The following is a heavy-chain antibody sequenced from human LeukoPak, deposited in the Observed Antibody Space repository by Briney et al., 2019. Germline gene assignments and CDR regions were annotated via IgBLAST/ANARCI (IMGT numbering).Heavy chain of an antibody. CDR3: AREVATTSDY. Sequence: PGGSLRLSCAASGFIFNIYAMHWVRRAPGKGLEWVAVISYDGSDKDYADSVKGRFTISRDNSKNTLHLQMDSLRAEDTAVYYYAREVATTSDYWGQGTLVTVSS. J-gene: IGHJ4*02. CDR2: ISYDGSDK. D-gene: IGHD5-12*01. CDR1: GFIFNIYA. V-gene: IGHV3-30*04.